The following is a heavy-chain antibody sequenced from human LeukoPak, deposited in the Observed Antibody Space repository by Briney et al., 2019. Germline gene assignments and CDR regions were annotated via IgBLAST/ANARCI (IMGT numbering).Heavy chain of an antibody. Sequence: ASVKVSCKASGYTFTSYGIGWVRQAPGQGLEWMGWISAYNGNTNYAQKLQGRVTMTTDTSTSTAYMELRSLRSDDTAVYYCARGTQAIGSGWYYFDYWGQGTLVTVSS. V-gene: IGHV1-18*04. J-gene: IGHJ4*02. CDR1: GYTFTSYG. D-gene: IGHD6-19*01. CDR2: ISAYNGNT. CDR3: ARGTQAIGSGWYYFDY.